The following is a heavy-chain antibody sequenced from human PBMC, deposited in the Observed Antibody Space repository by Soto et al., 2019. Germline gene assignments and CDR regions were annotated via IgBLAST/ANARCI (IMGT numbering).Heavy chain of an antibody. CDR1: GFTFSSYG. V-gene: IGHV3-30*18. CDR3: AKSDGYNYFDY. CDR2: ISYDGSNK. Sequence: GGSLRLSCVASGFTFSSYGMHWVRQAPGKGLEWVAVISYDGSNKYYADSVKGRFTISRDNSKNTLYLQMNSLRAEDTAVYYCAKSDGYNYFDYWGQGTLVTVSS. J-gene: IGHJ4*02. D-gene: IGHD5-12*01.